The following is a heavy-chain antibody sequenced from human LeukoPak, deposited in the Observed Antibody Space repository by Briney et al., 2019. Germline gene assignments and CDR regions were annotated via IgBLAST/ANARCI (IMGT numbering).Heavy chain of an antibody. CDR2: IIPIFGTP. J-gene: IGHJ2*01. D-gene: IGHD2-15*01. Sequence: SVKVSCKASGYTFTNYDINWVRQAPGQGLEWMGGIIPIFGTPNYAQKFQGRVTITADESTSTAYMELYSLRSEDTAMYYCARASYWSSGLNWYFDLWGRGTLVTVSS. V-gene: IGHV1-69*13. CDR1: GYTFTNYD. CDR3: ARASYWSSGLNWYFDL.